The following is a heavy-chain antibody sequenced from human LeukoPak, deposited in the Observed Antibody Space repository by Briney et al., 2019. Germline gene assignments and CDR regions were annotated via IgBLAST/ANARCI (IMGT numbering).Heavy chain of an antibody. CDR2: ISRSSSNI. D-gene: IGHD3-10*01. CDR1: GFIFSHYG. Sequence: PGGSLRLSCAASGFIFSHYGMNWVRQAPGKGLEWVSYISRSSSNIYYADSVKGRFTISRDNSKNTLSLQMNSLRAEDTAVYYCARHGSFTMVRGRLRYYYMDVWGKGTTVTISS. CDR3: ARHGSFTMVRGRLRYYYMDV. V-gene: IGHV3-48*01. J-gene: IGHJ6*03.